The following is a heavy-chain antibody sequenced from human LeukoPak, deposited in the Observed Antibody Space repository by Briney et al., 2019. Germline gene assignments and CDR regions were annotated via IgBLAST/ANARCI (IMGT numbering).Heavy chain of an antibody. Sequence: SETLSLTCAVYGGSFSGYYWSWIRQPPGKGLEWIGEINHSGSTNYNPSLKSRVTISVDTSKNQFSLKLSSVTAADTAVYYCARETGYYDSSGYVDYWGQGTLVTVSS. J-gene: IGHJ4*02. V-gene: IGHV4-34*01. CDR2: INHSGST. CDR1: GGSFSGYY. D-gene: IGHD3-22*01. CDR3: ARETGYYDSSGYVDY.